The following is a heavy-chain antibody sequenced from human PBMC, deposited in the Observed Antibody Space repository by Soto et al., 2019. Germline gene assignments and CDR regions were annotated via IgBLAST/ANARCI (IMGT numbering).Heavy chain of an antibody. CDR3: ARAGLGDGSDY. Sequence: QVQLQESGPGLVKPSETLSLTCTVSGGSVSSGSYYWSWIRQPPGKGLEWIGYIYYSGSTNYNPSLKSLVTISVDTSKNQFSLKLSSVTAADTAVYYCARAGLGDGSDYWGQGTLVTVSS. V-gene: IGHV4-61*01. J-gene: IGHJ4*02. D-gene: IGHD1-26*01. CDR2: IYYSGST. CDR1: GGSVSSGSYY.